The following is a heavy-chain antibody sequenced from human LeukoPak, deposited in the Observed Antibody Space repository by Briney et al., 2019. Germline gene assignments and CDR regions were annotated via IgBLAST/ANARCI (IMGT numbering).Heavy chain of an antibody. CDR2: ISGSSGII. J-gene: IGHJ4*02. V-gene: IGHV3-48*01. CDR3: ARAGGYCTNGVCYLTKPFVY. Sequence: QSGGSLRLSCAASGFTFNTYTMNWVRRAPGKGLEWVSYISGSSGIIDYADSVRGRFTISRDNAKNSLYLQMNSLRAEDTAVYYCARAGGYCTNGVCYLTKPFVYWGQGTLVTVSS. D-gene: IGHD2-8*01. CDR1: GFTFNTYT.